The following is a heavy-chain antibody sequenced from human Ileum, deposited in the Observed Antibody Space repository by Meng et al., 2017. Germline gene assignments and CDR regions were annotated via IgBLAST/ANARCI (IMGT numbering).Heavy chain of an antibody. V-gene: IGHV3-23*01. Sequence: GESLKISCATSGFTFDNFGMSWVRQAPGKGLEWVSTINDVGGSTYYADSVRARFTISRDTSKNTLYLQMDSLRVEDTAVYYCAKDLRSFDWLEPFDSWGQGALVTVSS. CDR3: AKDLRSFDWLEPFDS. CDR2: INDVGGST. D-gene: IGHD3-9*01. CDR1: GFTFDNFG. J-gene: IGHJ4*02.